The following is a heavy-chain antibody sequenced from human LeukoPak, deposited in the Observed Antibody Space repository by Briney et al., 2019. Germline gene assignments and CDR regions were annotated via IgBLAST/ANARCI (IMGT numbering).Heavy chain of an antibody. V-gene: IGHV4-4*07. D-gene: IGHD2-21*02. CDR1: GCSISGYY. CDR2: IYTSVST. CDR3: ARDRGDFDAFDI. Sequence: SETLSLTCTVSGCSISGYYWRWIRQPAGKGLEWIILIYTSVSTNYNPSLNSLVTMSVDTSKNQFSLKLSSVTAADTAVYYCARDRGDFDAFDIWGQGTMVTVSS. J-gene: IGHJ3*02.